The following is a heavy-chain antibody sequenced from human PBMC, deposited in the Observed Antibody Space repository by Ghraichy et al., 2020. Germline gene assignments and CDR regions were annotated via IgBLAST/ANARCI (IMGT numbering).Heavy chain of an antibody. CDR3: ARALPWFDP. Sequence: SETPSLTCAVSGYSISSGYYWGWIRQPPGKGLEWIGSIYHSGSTYYNPSLKSRVTISVDTSKNQFSLKLSSVTAADTAVYYCARALPWFDPWGQGTLVTVSS. CDR1: GYSISSGYY. J-gene: IGHJ5*02. CDR2: IYHSGST. V-gene: IGHV4-38-2*01.